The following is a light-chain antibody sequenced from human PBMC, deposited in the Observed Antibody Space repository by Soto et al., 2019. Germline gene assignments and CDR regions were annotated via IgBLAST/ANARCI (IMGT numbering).Light chain of an antibody. CDR3: QQSYSTPIT. V-gene: IGKV3-11*01. CDR1: QSIHTY. Sequence: VLTQSPATLSLSPGERATLSCRASQSIHTYLAWYQQKPGQTPRLLIYGASRRATGIPDRFTGSGSGTDFTLTISRLEPEDFATYCCQQSYSTPITFGQGTRREIK. J-gene: IGKJ5*01. CDR2: GAS.